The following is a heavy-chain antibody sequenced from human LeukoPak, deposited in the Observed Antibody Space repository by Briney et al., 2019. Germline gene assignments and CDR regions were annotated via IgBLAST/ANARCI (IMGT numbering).Heavy chain of an antibody. J-gene: IGHJ4*02. Sequence: GGSLRLSCAASGFTFSEYYMSWIRQAPGKGLEWVSYISSRTTSHTKYADSVKGRFTISRDNAKNSLYLQMNSLRAEDMAVYYCARVKGDYCVDYWGQGTVVTVSS. CDR3: ARVKGDYCVDY. V-gene: IGHV3-11*06. D-gene: IGHD4-17*01. CDR1: GFTFSEYY. CDR2: ISSRTTSHT.